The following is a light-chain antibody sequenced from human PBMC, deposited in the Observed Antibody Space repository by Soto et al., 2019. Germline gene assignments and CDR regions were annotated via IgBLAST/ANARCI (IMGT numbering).Light chain of an antibody. CDR1: SSNIGAGYD. CDR3: QSYDSSLSRFV. J-gene: IGLJ1*01. CDR2: VNS. Sequence: QSVLTQPPSVSGAPGQRVTISCTGSSSNIGAGYDVHWYQQLPGTAPKLLIYVNSNRPSGVPDRFSGSKSGTSASLAITGLQAEDEADYYCQSYDSSLSRFVFGTGTKVTVL. V-gene: IGLV1-40*01.